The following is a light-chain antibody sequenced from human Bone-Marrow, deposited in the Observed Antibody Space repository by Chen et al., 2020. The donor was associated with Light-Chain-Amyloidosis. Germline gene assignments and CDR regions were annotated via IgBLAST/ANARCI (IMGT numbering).Light chain of an antibody. V-gene: IGLV1-51*01. CDR2: ANS. CDR1: SSNIGKNY. J-gene: IGLJ3*02. CDR3: ETWVSSLSAAL. Sequence: QSVLTQPPSVSAAPGQKVTISCSGSSSNIGKNYVSWYQQLPGTAPKLLIYANSNRPSGIPDLFAGAKASTSATVGMTGLQTGVEAEYYRETWVSSLSAALFGVGTKLTVL.